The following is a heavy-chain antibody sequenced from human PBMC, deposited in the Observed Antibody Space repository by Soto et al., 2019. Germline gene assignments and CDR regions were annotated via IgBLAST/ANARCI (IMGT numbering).Heavy chain of an antibody. CDR1: GYTFTSYY. D-gene: IGHD3-9*01. CDR2: INPSGGST. V-gene: IGHV1-46*01. Sequence: ASVKVSCKASGYTFTSYYMHWVRQAPGQGLEWMGIINPSGGSTSYAQKFQGRVTMTRDTSTSTVYMELRSLRSDDTAVYYCARLPPNFLNYDILTGYYISACFDPGGEGT. J-gene: IGHJ5*02. CDR3: ARLPPNFLNYDILTGYYISACFDP.